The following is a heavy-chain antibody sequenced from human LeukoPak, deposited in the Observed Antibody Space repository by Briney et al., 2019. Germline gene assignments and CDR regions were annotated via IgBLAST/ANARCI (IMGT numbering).Heavy chain of an antibody. Sequence: GGSLRLSCAASGFTFSDSYMSWIRQAPGKGLEWVSYISRGGSTTYYADSVKGRFTISRDNSKNTLYLQMNSLRAEDTAVYYCAKGTLGARGNWFDPWGQGTLVTVSS. CDR1: GFTFSDSY. CDR2: ISRGGSTT. J-gene: IGHJ5*02. CDR3: AKGTLGARGNWFDP. D-gene: IGHD1-26*01. V-gene: IGHV3-11*01.